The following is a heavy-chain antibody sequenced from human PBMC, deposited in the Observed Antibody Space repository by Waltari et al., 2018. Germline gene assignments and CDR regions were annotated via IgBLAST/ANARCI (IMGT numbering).Heavy chain of an antibody. CDR1: GGSISSSY. CDR3: ARGLPLYGSGSVFLDY. J-gene: IGHJ4*02. CDR2: IYYSGST. V-gene: IGHV4-59*01. D-gene: IGHD3-10*01. Sequence: QVQLQESGPGLVKPSETLSLTCPVSGGSISSSYWSWIRQPPGKGLEWIGYIYYSGSTNYNPSLKSRVTISVDTSKNQFSLKLSSVTAADTAVYYCARGLPLYGSGSVFLDYWGQGTLVTVSS.